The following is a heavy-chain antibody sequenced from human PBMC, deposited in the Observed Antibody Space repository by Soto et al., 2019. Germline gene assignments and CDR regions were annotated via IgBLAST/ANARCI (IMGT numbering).Heavy chain of an antibody. Sequence: PGGSLRLSCAASGFTFSDYYMSWIRQAPGKGLEWVSYISSSGSTIYYADSVKGRFTISRDNAKNSLYLQMNSLRAEDTAVYYCARAPRRQQLALYYYYYGMDVWGQGTTVTVSS. J-gene: IGHJ6*02. V-gene: IGHV3-11*01. CDR3: ARAPRRQQLALYYYYYGMDV. CDR2: ISSSGSTI. CDR1: GFTFSDYY. D-gene: IGHD6-13*01.